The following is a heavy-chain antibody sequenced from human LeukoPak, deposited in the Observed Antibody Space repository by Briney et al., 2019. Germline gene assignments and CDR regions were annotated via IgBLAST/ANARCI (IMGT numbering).Heavy chain of an antibody. CDR3: ARAPIVVVPAAINHAVAAAEDY. CDR2: INHSGST. J-gene: IGHJ4*02. CDR1: GGSFSGYY. Sequence: SETLSLTCAVYGGSFSGYYWSWIRQPPGEGLEWIGEINHSGSTNYNPSLKSRVTISVDTSKNQFSLKLSSVTAADTAVYYCARAPIVVVPAAINHAVAAAEDYWGQGTLVTVSS. V-gene: IGHV4-34*01. D-gene: IGHD2-2*01.